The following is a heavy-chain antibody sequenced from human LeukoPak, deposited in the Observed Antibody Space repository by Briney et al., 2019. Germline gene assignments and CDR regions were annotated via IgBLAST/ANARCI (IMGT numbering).Heavy chain of an antibody. J-gene: IGHJ4*02. V-gene: IGHV4-39*07. CDR3: AKVQKTGTGRGYSDY. Sequence: SETLSLTCTVSGGSISSSSYYWGWIRQPPGKGLEWIGNIDYSGSTFQYPSLKSRVTISTDTSKNQFSLELSSVTAADSAVYYCAKVQKTGTGRGYSDYWGQGTLVTVSS. CDR2: IDYSGST. CDR1: GGSISSSSYY. D-gene: IGHD3-10*01.